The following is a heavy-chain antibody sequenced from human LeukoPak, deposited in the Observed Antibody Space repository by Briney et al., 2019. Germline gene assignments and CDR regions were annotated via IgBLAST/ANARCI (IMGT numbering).Heavy chain of an antibody. D-gene: IGHD3-10*01. CDR1: GDSVSSNSAI. CDR3: ARGYYASGFNP. J-gene: IGHJ5*02. Sequence: SQTLSLTSAISGDSVSSNSAIWNWIRQSPSRGLEWLGRTYYRFKWYIDYGASVKSRITINADTSQNQFSLQLDSVTPEDTAVYYCARGYYASGFNPWGQGTLVTVSS. CDR2: TYYRFKWYI. V-gene: IGHV6-1*01.